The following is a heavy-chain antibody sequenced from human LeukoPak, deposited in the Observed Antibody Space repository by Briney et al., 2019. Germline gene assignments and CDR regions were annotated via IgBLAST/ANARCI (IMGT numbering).Heavy chain of an antibody. CDR3: ARGRDPQWLVPFDP. Sequence: PSETLSLTCTVSGGSISSYYWSWIRQPAGKGLEWIGRIYTSGSTNYNPSLKSRVTMSVDTSKNQFSLKLSSVTAADTAVYYCARGRDPQWLVPFDPWGQGTLVTVSS. D-gene: IGHD6-19*01. CDR2: IYTSGST. V-gene: IGHV4-4*07. J-gene: IGHJ5*02. CDR1: GGSISSYY.